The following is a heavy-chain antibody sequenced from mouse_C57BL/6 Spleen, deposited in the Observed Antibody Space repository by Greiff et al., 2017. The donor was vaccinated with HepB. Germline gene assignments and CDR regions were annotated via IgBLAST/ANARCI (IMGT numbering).Heavy chain of an antibody. J-gene: IGHJ4*01. D-gene: IGHD1-1*01. CDR3: ASYGSSYVGYAMED. V-gene: IGHV5-16*01. CDR1: GFTFSDYY. Sequence: EVQLVESAGGLVQPGRSMKLSCTASGFTFSDYYMAWVRQVPETGLDWVANITYDGSSTYYLDSLKSRFIISRDNAKNMLYLQMSSLKSEDTATYYCASYGSSYVGYAMEDWGQGTAVTVSS. CDR2: ITYDGSST.